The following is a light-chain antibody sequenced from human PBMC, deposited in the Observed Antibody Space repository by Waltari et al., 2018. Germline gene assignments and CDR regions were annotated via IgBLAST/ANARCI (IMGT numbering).Light chain of an antibody. J-gene: IGKJ3*01. CDR2: LGS. V-gene: IGKV2-28*01. CDR3: MQALQTPFT. CDR1: QSLLHSNGYNY. Sequence: DIVMTQSPLSLPVTPGEPASISCRSSQSLLHSNGYNYLDWYLQKQGQSPQLLIYLGSNRASGVPDRFSGRGSGTDFTLKISRVEAEDVGVYYCMQALQTPFTFGPGTKVDIK.